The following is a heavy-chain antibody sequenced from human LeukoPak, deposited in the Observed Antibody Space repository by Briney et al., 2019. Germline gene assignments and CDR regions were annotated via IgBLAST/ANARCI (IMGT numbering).Heavy chain of an antibody. J-gene: IGHJ4*02. CDR2: IYSGGST. CDR3: ARDESFYGSGRYY. CDR1: GFTVSSNY. V-gene: IGHV3-53*01. D-gene: IGHD3-10*01. Sequence: GGSLRLSCAASGFTVSSNYMSWVRQAPGKGLEWVSVIYSGGSTYYADSVKGRFTISRDNSKNTLYLQMNSLRAEDTAVYYCARDESFYGSGRYYWGQGALVTVSS.